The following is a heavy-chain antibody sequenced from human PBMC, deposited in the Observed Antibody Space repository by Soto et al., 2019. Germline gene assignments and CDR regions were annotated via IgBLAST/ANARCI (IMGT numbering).Heavy chain of an antibody. D-gene: IGHD3-16*01. Sequence: SETLSLTCTVSGGSISTYYWSWMRQPPGKGLGWIGYIYYSGSTNSNPSLKSRVTISEDTSKNQLSLKLSSVTAADTAVYYCARDAGGRGNGAFDIWGQGTMVTVSS. CDR2: IYYSGST. J-gene: IGHJ3*02. CDR3: ARDAGGRGNGAFDI. V-gene: IGHV4-59*01. CDR1: GGSISTYY.